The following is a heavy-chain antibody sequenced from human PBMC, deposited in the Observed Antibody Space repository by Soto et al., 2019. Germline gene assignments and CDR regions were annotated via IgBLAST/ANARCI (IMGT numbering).Heavy chain of an antibody. V-gene: IGHV1-2*02. J-gene: IGHJ6*02. Sequence: QVQLVQSGAEVKKPGASVKVSCKASGYTFTGYYMHWVRQAPGQGLEWMGWINPNSGGTNYAQKLQGRVTMTRDTSISTAYMELSRLRSDDTAVYYCARDTALLAYCGGDCYSRDYYYGMDVWGQGTTVTVSS. CDR1: GYTFTGYY. CDR3: ARDTALLAYCGGDCYSRDYYYGMDV. CDR2: INPNSGGT. D-gene: IGHD2-21*02.